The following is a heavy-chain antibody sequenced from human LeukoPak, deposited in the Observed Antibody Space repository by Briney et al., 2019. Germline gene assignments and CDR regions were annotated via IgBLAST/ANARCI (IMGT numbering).Heavy chain of an antibody. Sequence: GGSLRLSCAASGFTFSSYSMNWVRQAPGKGLEWVSYISSSSTIYYADSVKGRFTISRDSAKNSLYLQMNSLRDEDTAVYYCARDTLTTVTPSFDYWGQGTLVTVSS. CDR3: ARDTLTTVTPSFDY. D-gene: IGHD4-11*01. CDR2: ISSSSTI. CDR1: GFTFSSYS. V-gene: IGHV3-48*02. J-gene: IGHJ4*02.